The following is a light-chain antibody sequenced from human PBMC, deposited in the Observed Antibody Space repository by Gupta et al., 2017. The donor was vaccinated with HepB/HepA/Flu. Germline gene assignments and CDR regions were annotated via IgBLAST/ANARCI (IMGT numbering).Light chain of an antibody. CDR2: SKK. Sequence: QSVSTQPPSASGTPGQRVTITCSGSSSNIGRNNVNWYQQLPGTAPKHLIYSKKKRRSGVPDGFSGAEYGSSAAMASSGLQSEDEADYYCATWDVSRNGVVFGGGTKLTVL. CDR1: SSNIGRNN. V-gene: IGLV1-44*01. J-gene: IGLJ3*02. CDR3: ATWDVSRNGVV.